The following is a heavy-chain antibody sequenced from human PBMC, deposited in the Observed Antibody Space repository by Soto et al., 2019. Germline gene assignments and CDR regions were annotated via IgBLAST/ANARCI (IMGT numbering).Heavy chain of an antibody. CDR1: GDPFISYA. J-gene: IGHJ4*02. Sequence: SVKVSCKATGDPFISYAFIWVRQAPGQGLVWMGGIIPMFNTPAYAQNFQGRVTITADKTTNTAYMEVTSLTSDDTAVYYCERANIGVPDPMTLWGQGTLVTVSS. D-gene: IGHD6-19*01. CDR2: IIPMFNTP. V-gene: IGHV1-69*06. CDR3: ERANIGVPDPMTL.